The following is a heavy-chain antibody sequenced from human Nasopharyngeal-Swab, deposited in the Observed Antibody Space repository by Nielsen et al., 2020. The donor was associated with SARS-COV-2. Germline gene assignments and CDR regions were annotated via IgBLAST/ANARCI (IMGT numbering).Heavy chain of an antibody. V-gene: IGHV3-9*01. J-gene: IGHJ6*02. D-gene: IGHD3-9*01. Sequence: SLKISCAASGFTFDDYAMHWVRQAPGKGLEWVSGISWNSGSIGYADSVKGRFTISRDNAKNSLYLQMNSLRAEDTAVYYCARGGPPTYYDILTGYPYYYYGMDVWGQGTTVTVSS. CDR1: GFTFDDYA. CDR3: ARGGPPTYYDILTGYPYYYYGMDV. CDR2: ISWNSGSI.